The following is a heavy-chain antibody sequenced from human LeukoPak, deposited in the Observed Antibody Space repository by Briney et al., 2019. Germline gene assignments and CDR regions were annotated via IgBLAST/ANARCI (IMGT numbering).Heavy chain of an antibody. V-gene: IGHV3-30*02. J-gene: IGHJ4*02. CDR1: GFSFSTYG. Sequence: GGSLRLSCAASGFSFSTYGMHWVRQAPGKGLEWVAFIRSDGSNKYYADSVKGRFIISRDNSKNTLYLQMNSLRAEDTAVYYCAKLEVGMFGGVSLFDYWGQGTLVTVSS. D-gene: IGHD3-16*01. CDR3: AKLEVGMFGGVSLFDY. CDR2: IRSDGSNK.